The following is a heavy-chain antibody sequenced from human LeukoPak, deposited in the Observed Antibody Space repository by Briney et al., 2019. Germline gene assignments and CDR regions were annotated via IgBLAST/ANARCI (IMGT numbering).Heavy chain of an antibody. Sequence: PGGSLRLSCAASGFTFSSYSMNWVRQAPGKGLEWVSSISSSSSYIYTAGSVKGRFTISRDDAKNSLYLQMNSLRAEDTAVYYCAREGTVGATLGWFDPWGQGTLVTVSS. D-gene: IGHD1-26*01. CDR2: ISSSSSYI. CDR3: AREGTVGATLGWFDP. J-gene: IGHJ5*02. CDR1: GFTFSSYS. V-gene: IGHV3-21*01.